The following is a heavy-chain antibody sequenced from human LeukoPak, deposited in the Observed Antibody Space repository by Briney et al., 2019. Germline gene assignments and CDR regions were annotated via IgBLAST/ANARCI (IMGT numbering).Heavy chain of an antibody. J-gene: IGHJ4*02. Sequence: SETLSLTCTVSGGSISSYYWSWIRQPPGKGLEWIGYIYYSGSTNYNPSLKSRVTISVGTSKNQFSLKLSSVTAADTAVYYCARGRGSGSYLGYYFDYWGQGTLVTVSS. CDR2: IYYSGST. CDR1: GGSISSYY. D-gene: IGHD3-10*01. V-gene: IGHV4-59*01. CDR3: ARGRGSGSYLGYYFDY.